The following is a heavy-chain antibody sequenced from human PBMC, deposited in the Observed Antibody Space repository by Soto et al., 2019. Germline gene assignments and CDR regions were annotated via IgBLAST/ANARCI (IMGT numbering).Heavy chain of an antibody. CDR2: ISYDGSNK. V-gene: IGHV3-30-3*01. CDR3: ARGLRYFDWLFRSGGMDV. J-gene: IGHJ6*02. CDR1: GGTFSSYT. D-gene: IGHD3-9*01. Sequence: SCKASGGTFSSYTISWVRQAPGKGLEWVAVISYDGSNKYYADSVKGRFTISRDNSKNTLYLQMNSLRADDTAVYYCARGLRYFDWLFRSGGMDVWGQGTTVTVSS.